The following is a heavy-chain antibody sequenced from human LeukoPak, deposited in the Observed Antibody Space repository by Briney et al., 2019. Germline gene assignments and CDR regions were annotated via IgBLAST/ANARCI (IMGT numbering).Heavy chain of an antibody. V-gene: IGHV3-30*18. Sequence: GGSLRLSCAASGFNFSSFCMHWVRQAPGKGLEWVAVVSYDGGNKYYVDSVKGRFTISRDNSKNTLYLQMNSLRVEGTAVYYCAKRGDAGYYYFHYWGQGTLVTVSS. CDR2: VSYDGGNK. CDR1: GFNFSSFC. CDR3: AKRGDAGYYYFHY. J-gene: IGHJ4*02. D-gene: IGHD3-9*01.